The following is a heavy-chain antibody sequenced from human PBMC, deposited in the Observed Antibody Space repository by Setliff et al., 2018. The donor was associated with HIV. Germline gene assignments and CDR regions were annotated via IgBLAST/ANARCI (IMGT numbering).Heavy chain of an antibody. D-gene: IGHD3-10*01. CDR1: GFTFGSYD. CDR3: ARGPSWFGEEFGVFDF. Sequence: GGSLRLSCAASGFTFGSYDMYWVRQPPGKGLEWVSGINSDGDIYYPGSVKGRFTISREDGRNFLYLQMNSLRAEDTAVYYCARGPSWFGEEFGVFDFWGQGTLVTVSS. J-gene: IGHJ3*01. CDR2: INSDGDI. V-gene: IGHV3-13*01.